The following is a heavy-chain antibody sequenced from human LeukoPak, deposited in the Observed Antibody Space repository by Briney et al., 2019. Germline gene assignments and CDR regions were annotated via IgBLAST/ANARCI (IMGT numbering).Heavy chain of an antibody. CDR1: GGSMSNYY. V-gene: IGHV4-59*01. D-gene: IGHD3-3*01. CDR2: ISYSGIT. CDR3: ARGPGRNPVFGVFIKYMDV. Sequence: PSETLSLTCSVSGGSMSNYYWTWLRQPPGKGLEWIGYISYSGITNFNPSLKSRVTISEDTSKNQFSLRLGSVTAADTAVYYCARGPGRNPVFGVFIKYMDVWGKGTTVTVSS. J-gene: IGHJ6*03.